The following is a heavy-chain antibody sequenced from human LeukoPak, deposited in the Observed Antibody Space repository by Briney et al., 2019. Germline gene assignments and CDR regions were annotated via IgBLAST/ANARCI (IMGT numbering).Heavy chain of an antibody. CDR3: TTAPHDYYHYIDV. Sequence: GGSLRLSCAASGFTLYNAWMNWVRGALGEGLEWVGRVKSNTDGAITEYGAPIKSRFTISRDDSKNTLYLQMNSLKTEDTAVYYCTTAPHDYYHYIDVWGKGTTVTVSS. CDR2: VKSNTDGAIT. CDR1: GFTLYNAW. V-gene: IGHV3-15*01. J-gene: IGHJ6*03.